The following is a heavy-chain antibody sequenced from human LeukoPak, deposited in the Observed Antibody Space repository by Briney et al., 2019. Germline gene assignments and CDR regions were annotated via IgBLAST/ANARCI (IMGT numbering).Heavy chain of an antibody. CDR3: TRGPYDNYDFWSGYYSRYKYYFDY. CDR2: IRSKAYGGTT. CDR1: GFTFGDCA. V-gene: IGHV3-49*04. J-gene: IGHJ4*02. Sequence: PGGSLRLSCTASGFTFGDCAMSWVRQAPGKGLEWVGFIRSKAYGGTTEYAASVKGRFTISRDDSKSIAYLQMNSLKTEDTAVYYCTRGPYDNYDFWSGYYSRYKYYFDYWGQGTLVTVSS. D-gene: IGHD3-3*01.